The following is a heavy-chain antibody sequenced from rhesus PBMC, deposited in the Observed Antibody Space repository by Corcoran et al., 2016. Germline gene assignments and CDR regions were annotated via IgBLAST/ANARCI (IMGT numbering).Heavy chain of an antibody. CDR1: GGSISSGYYY. D-gene: IGHD4-23*01. Sequence: QVQLQESGPGLVKPSETLSLTCAVSGGSISSGYYYWSCIRQPPGKGLEWIGYITYRGSTSDNPSLKSRGTIARDTSNNQFSLKLSSLTAADTAVYYCAREYPVTTRFEFWGQGALVTVSS. CDR3: AREYPVTTRFEF. V-gene: IGHV4-122*02. CDR2: ITYRGST. J-gene: IGHJ1*01.